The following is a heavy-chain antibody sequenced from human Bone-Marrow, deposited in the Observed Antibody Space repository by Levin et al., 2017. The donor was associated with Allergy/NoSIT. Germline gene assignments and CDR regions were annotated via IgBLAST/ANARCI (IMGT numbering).Heavy chain of an antibody. CDR2: ISSDGGNI. D-gene: IGHD3-10*01. CDR1: GFIFNTYN. V-gene: IGHV3-30-3*01. CDR3: TGQGEY. Sequence: GGSLRLSCAVSGFIFNTYNFHWVRQAPGKGLEWVAVISSDGGNIYYADSVKGRFTLSRDNSMNTLYLQMNSLKSEDTALFYCTGQGEYWGQGTLVTVSS. J-gene: IGHJ4*02.